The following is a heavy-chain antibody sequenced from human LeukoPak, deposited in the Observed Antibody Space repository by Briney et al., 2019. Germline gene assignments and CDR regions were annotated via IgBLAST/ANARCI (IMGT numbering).Heavy chain of an antibody. Sequence: GESLKISCKGSGLSLTSYWITWVRQMPGKGLECMGRIDPSDSYTNYSPSFQGHVTISADKSISTAYLQWSSLKASDTAMYYCARRGYGDALDYWGQGTLVTVSS. CDR1: GLSLTSYW. CDR3: ARRGYGDALDY. CDR2: IDPSDSYT. J-gene: IGHJ4*02. D-gene: IGHD4-17*01. V-gene: IGHV5-10-1*01.